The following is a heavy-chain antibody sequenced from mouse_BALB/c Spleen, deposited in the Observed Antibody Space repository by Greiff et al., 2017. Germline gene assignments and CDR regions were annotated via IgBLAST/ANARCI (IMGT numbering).Heavy chain of an antibody. CDR3: ARHGVTTAPWFAY. CDR2: ISNGGGST. V-gene: IGHV5-12-2*01. CDR1: GFTFSSYT. J-gene: IGHJ3*01. D-gene: IGHD1-2*01. Sequence: EVKVVESGGGLVQPGGSLKLSCAASGFTFSSYTMSWVRQTPEKRLEWVAYISNGGGSTYYPDTVKGRFTISRDNAKNTLYLQMSSLKSEDTAMYYCARHGVTTAPWFAYWGQGTLVTVSA.